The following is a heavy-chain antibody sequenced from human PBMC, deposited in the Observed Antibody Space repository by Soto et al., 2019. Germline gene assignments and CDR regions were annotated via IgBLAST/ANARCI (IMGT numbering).Heavy chain of an antibody. V-gene: IGHV4-39*07. D-gene: IGHD6-13*01. J-gene: IGHJ6*02. CDR1: GGSINSDDSF. CDR3: ARSRLIAAARRYYYYYGMDV. Sequence: SETLSLTCSISGGSINSDDSFWGWVRQSPGKGLEWIGSLYYGGSTFYNPSLKSRVTISVDTSKNQFSLKLSSVTAADTAVYYCARSRLIAAARRYYYYYGMDVWGQGTTVTVSS. CDR2: LYYGGST.